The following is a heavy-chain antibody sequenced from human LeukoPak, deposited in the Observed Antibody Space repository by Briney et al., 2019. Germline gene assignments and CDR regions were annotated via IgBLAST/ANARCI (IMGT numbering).Heavy chain of an antibody. Sequence: SQTLSLTCTVSGGSISSGSYYWSWIRQPAGKGLEWIGRIYTSGSTNYNPSLKSRVTISVDTSKNQFSLKLSSVTAADTAVYYCARVVGARGDAFDIWGQGTMVTVSS. J-gene: IGHJ3*02. V-gene: IGHV4-61*02. CDR3: ARVVGARGDAFDI. D-gene: IGHD1-26*01. CDR2: IYTSGST. CDR1: GGSISSGSYY.